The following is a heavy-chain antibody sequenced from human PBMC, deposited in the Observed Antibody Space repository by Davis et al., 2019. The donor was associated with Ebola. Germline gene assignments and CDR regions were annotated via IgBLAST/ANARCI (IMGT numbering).Heavy chain of an antibody. D-gene: IGHD5-18*01. V-gene: IGHV4-34*01. Sequence: MPSETLSLTCAVYGGSFSGYYWTWIRQPPGKGLEWIGEINHSGSTNYNPSLKSRVTISVDTSKNQFSLKLSSVTAADTAVYYCARQGGSGYSYGGTYYYYYYGMDVWGQGTTVTVSS. CDR3: ARQGGSGYSYGGTYYYYYYGMDV. J-gene: IGHJ6*02. CDR1: GGSFSGYY. CDR2: INHSGST.